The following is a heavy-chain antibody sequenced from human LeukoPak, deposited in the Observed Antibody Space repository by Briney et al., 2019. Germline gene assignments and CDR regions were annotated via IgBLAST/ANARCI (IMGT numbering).Heavy chain of an antibody. J-gene: IGHJ4*02. CDR2: IKEDGTRK. CDR1: GFTFSSHW. D-gene: IGHD3-22*01. Sequence: LPGGSLRLSCAASGFTFSSHWMTWVRQAPGKGLEWVANIKEDGTRKNYMDSVKGLFTISRDNAKNSLYLQMSGLRAEDTAVYYCARVGDSSGNFDYWGQGTLVTVSS. V-gene: IGHV3-7*01. CDR3: ARVGDSSGNFDY.